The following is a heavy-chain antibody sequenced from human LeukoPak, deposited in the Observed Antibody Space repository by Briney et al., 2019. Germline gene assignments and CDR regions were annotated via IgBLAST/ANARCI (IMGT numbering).Heavy chain of an antibody. CDR2: ISYRTSHI. J-gene: IGHJ4*02. CDR3: GRAFPPLRTAAAGDY. V-gene: IGHV3-21*01. D-gene: IGHD6-13*01. Sequence: GGSLRLSCTASGFTFSDCDMNWFRQAPGKGLEWVSSISYRTSHIYYAHSVKGRFTISRDNAKNSLYLQMDSLRAEDTAVYFCGRAFPPLRTAAAGDYWGQGTLVTVSS. CDR1: GFTFSDCD.